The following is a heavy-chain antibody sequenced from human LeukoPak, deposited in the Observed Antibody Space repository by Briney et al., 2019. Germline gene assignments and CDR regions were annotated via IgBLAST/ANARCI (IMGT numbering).Heavy chain of an antibody. CDR1: RFTFGTAS. CDR2: FDTGFGT. D-gene: IGHD6-19*01. J-gene: IGHJ4*02. CDR3: ARSSGWWSLDY. Sequence: GGSLRLSCAASRFTFGTASLHWVRQAPGRGLEWVSAFDTGFGTYYPDSLKGRFTISRDNSKNTLFLQMNSLRAEDTAVYYCARSSGWWSLDYWGQGTLVTVSS. V-gene: IGHV3-23*01.